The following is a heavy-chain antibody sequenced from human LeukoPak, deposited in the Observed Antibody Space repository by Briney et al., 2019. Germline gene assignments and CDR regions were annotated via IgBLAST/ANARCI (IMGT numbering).Heavy chain of an antibody. Sequence: GGSLRLSCAASGFTFSSYAMSWVRQAPGKGLEWVSAISGSGSTIYYADSVKGRFTISRDNAKNSLYLQMNSLRAEDTAVYYCARVGSDYWGQGTLVTVSS. CDR2: ISGSGSTI. CDR1: GFTFSSYA. J-gene: IGHJ4*02. V-gene: IGHV3-23*01. D-gene: IGHD3-10*01. CDR3: ARVGSDY.